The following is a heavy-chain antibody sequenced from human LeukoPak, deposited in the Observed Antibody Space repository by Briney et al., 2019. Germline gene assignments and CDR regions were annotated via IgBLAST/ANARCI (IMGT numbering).Heavy chain of an antibody. Sequence: ASVKVSCKASGYTFTSYGISWVRQAPGQGLEWMGWISAYNGNTNYAQKLQGRVTMTTDTSTSTAYMELRSPRSDDTAVYYCARAMIQLTPFAFDIWGQGTMVTVSS. CDR2: ISAYNGNT. CDR1: GYTFTSYG. V-gene: IGHV1-18*01. J-gene: IGHJ3*02. CDR3: ARAMIQLTPFAFDI. D-gene: IGHD5-18*01.